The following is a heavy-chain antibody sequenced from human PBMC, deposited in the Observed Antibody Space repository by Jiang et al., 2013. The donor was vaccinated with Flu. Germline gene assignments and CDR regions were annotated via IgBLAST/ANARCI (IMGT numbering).Heavy chain of an antibody. CDR1: GYTFTSYA. CDR2: INAGNGNT. D-gene: IGHD3-16*02. Sequence: GAEVKKPGASVKVSCKASGYTFTSYAMHWVRQAPGQRLEWMGWINAGNGNTKYSQKFQGRVTITRDTSASTAYMELSSLRSEDTAVYYCARVVYDYVWGSYRYTPPYFDYWGQGTLVTVSS. J-gene: IGHJ4*02. CDR3: ARVVYDYVWGSYRYTPPYFDY. V-gene: IGHV1-3*01.